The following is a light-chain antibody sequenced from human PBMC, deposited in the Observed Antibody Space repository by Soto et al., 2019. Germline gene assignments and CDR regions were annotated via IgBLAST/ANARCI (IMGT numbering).Light chain of an antibody. J-gene: IGKJ2*01. CDR2: AAT. V-gene: IGKV1-39*01. CDR1: RPISSY. Sequence: DIQMAQSPSSLSASIGDRVTVTCRASRPISSYVNWYQQRPRQAPKLLIYAATTLHSGVPSRFSGSGSGTDFTLTISSLQPEDFATYYCQQSYNTPRTFGQGTKWIS. CDR3: QQSYNTPRT.